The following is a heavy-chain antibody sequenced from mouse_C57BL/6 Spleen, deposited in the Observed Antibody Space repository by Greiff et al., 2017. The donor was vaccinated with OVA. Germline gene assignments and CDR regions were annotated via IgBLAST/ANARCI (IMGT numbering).Heavy chain of an antibody. J-gene: IGHJ1*03. CDR2: IYPGDGDT. CDR3: ARGGWDV. CDR1: GYAFSSSW. D-gene: IGHD1-1*02. V-gene: IGHV1-82*01. Sequence: QVQLKQSGPELVKPGASVKISCKASGYAFSSSWMNWVKQRPGKGLEWIGRIYPGDGDTNYNGKFKGKATLTADKSSSTAYMQLSSLISEDSAVYFCARGGWDVWGTGTTVTVSS.